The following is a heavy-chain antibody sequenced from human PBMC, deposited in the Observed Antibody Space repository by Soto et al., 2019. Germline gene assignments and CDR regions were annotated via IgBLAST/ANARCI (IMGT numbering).Heavy chain of an antibody. D-gene: IGHD1-1*01. Sequence: EVQLVESGGGLIQPGGSLRLSCAASGFTVSRNYMTWVRQAPGKGLEWVSAISGSGGSTYYADSVKGRFTISRDNSKNTLYLQMNSLRAEDTAVYYCAKPPGTRPYFDYWGQGTLVTVSS. CDR2: ISGSGGST. CDR3: AKPPGTRPYFDY. V-gene: IGHV3-23*04. CDR1: GFTVSRNY. J-gene: IGHJ4*02.